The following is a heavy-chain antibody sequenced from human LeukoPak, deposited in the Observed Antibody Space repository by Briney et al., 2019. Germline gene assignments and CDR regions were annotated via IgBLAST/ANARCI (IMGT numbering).Heavy chain of an antibody. CDR2: IKSKSDGGTT. D-gene: IGHD3-9*01. J-gene: IGHJ4*02. CDR1: GFTFSNAW. Sequence: GGSLRLSCAPSGFTFSNAWMSWVRQAPGKGLEWVGRIKSKSDGGTTDYAAPVKGRFTISGVDSINTLYLQMNGLKTEDKAVYYCTIGVLPGFPGWGQGTLVTVSS. V-gene: IGHV3-15*01. CDR3: TIGVLPGFPG.